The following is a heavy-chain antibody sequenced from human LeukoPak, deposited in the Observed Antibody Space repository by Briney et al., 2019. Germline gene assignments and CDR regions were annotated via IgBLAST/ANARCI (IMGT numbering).Heavy chain of an antibody. CDR1: GGSMSPYY. CDR3: ASLYGSGSYYPSDY. V-gene: IGHV4-59*12. D-gene: IGHD3-10*01. Sequence: PSETLSLTCTVSGGSMSPYYWIWIRQPPEKGLEWIAYIHYSGSTTYNPSLKSRVTISVDTSKNQFSLRVTSVTAADTAVYYCASLYGSGSYYPSDYWGQGTLVTVSS. J-gene: IGHJ4*02. CDR2: IHYSGST.